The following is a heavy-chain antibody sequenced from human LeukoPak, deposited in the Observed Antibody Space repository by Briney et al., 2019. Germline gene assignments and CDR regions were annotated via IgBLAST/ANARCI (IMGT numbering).Heavy chain of an antibody. J-gene: IGHJ4*02. CDR1: GFTFTSYP. CDR3: AKRVPYSSSSVYFDY. CDR2: ISDSGRDT. D-gene: IGHD6-6*01. V-gene: IGHV3-23*01. Sequence: PGGSLRLSCAASGFTFTSYPMNWVRQAPGKGLEWVSAISDSGRDTYFADSVKGRFTISRDNSKNALYLQMNSLRAEDSAIYYCAKRVPYSSSSVYFDYWGQGTLVTVSS.